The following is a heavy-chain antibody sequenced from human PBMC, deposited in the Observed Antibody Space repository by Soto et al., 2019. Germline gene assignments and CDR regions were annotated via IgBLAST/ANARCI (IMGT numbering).Heavy chain of an antibody. V-gene: IGHV3-15*01. D-gene: IGHD2-2*01. J-gene: IGHJ4*02. CDR3: TTGRCSSTSCYDY. Sequence: GGSLRLSCAASGFTFSNAWMSWVRQAPGKGLEWVGRIKSKTDGGTTDYAAPVKGRFTISRDDSKNTLYLQMNSLKTEDTAVYYRTTGRCSSTSCYDYWGQGTLVTVSS. CDR1: GFTFSNAW. CDR2: IKSKTDGGTT.